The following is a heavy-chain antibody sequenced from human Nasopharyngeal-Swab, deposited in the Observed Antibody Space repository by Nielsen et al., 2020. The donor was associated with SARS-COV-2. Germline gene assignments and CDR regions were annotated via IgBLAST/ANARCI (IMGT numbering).Heavy chain of an antibody. D-gene: IGHD2-15*01. CDR2: IYPGDSDT. J-gene: IGHJ6*02. V-gene: IGHV5-51*01. CDR1: GYSFTAYW. Sequence: GESLKISCKGSGYSFTAYWIGWVRQMPGKGLEWMGIIYPGDSDTRYSPSFQGQVTISADKSISTAYLQWSSLKASDTAIYYCARHLFPRGDYYGMDVWGQGTTGTVSS. CDR3: ARHLFPRGDYYGMDV.